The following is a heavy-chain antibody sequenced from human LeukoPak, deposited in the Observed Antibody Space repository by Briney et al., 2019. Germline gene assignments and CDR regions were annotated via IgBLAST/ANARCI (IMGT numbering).Heavy chain of an antibody. CDR3: ARERYTVTTRTYYFDY. Sequence: GGSLRLSWAASGFTFSSYAMHWVRQAPGKGLEWVAVISYDGSNKYYADSVKGRFTISRDNSKNTLYLQMNSLRAEDTAVYYCARERYTVTTRTYYFDYWGQGTLVTVSS. CDR1: GFTFSSYA. CDR2: ISYDGSNK. J-gene: IGHJ4*02. V-gene: IGHV3-30-3*01. D-gene: IGHD4-17*01.